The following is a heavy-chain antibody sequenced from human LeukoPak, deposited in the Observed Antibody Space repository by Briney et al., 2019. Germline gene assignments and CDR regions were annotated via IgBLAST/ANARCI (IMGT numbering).Heavy chain of an antibody. Sequence: ASVKGSCKASGYTFFDYFIHWVRQAPGQGLEWMGRINTDSGGAEYEQKFQGRVIMTRDTSISTAYVEVSGLTSDDTAVYYCARDFTSTPTWEFDYWGQGTLVTVSS. V-gene: IGHV1-2*06. CDR2: INTDSGGA. D-gene: IGHD2/OR15-2a*01. J-gene: IGHJ4*02. CDR1: GYTFFDYF. CDR3: ARDFTSTPTWEFDY.